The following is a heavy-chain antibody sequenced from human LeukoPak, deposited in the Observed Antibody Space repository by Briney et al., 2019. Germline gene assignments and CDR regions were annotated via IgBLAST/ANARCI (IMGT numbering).Heavy chain of an antibody. CDR2: MNPNSGNT. CDR3: ARGTYCGGDCSYFDY. V-gene: IGHV1-8*01. CDR1: GYTFTSYD. Sequence: ASVTVSCTASGYTFTSYDINWVRQAPGQGLEWMGWMNPNSGNTGYAQKFQGRVTMTRNTSISTAYMELSSLRSEDTAVYYCARGTYCGGDCSYFDYWGQGTLVTVSS. D-gene: IGHD2-21*02. J-gene: IGHJ4*02.